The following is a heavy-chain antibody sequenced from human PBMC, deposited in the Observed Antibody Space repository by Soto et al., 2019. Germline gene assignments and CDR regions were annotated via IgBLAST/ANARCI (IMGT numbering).Heavy chain of an antibody. CDR2: ISSSSSYI. CDR3: ATSRRPISPFDY. V-gene: IGHV3-21*01. CDR1: GFTFSSYS. J-gene: IGHJ4*02. D-gene: IGHD3-3*02. Sequence: GGSLRLSCAASGFTFSSYSMNWVRQAPGKGLEWVSSISSSSSYIYYADSVKGRFTISRDNAKNSLYLQMNSLRAEDTAVYYCATSRRPISPFDYWGQGTLVTVSS.